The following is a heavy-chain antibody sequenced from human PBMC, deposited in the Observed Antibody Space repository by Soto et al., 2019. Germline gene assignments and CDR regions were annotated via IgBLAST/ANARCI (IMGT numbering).Heavy chain of an antibody. CDR3: ARDLDYYDSSGRRIWYFDL. CDR1: GGSISSYY. V-gene: IGHV4-59*01. J-gene: IGHJ2*01. D-gene: IGHD3-22*01. CDR2: IYYSGST. Sequence: LSETLSLTCTVSGGSISSYYWSWTRQPPGKGLEWIGYIYYSGSTNYNPSPKSRVTISVDTSKNQFSLKLSSVTAADTAVYYCARDLDYYDSSGRRIWYFDLWGRGTLVTVSS.